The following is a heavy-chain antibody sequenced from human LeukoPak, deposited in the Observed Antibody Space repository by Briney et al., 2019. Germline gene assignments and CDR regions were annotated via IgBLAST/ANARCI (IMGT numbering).Heavy chain of an antibody. CDR3: ARTAALTYCGGDCYLGY. D-gene: IGHD2-21*01. CDR2: ISAYNGNT. J-gene: IGHJ4*02. CDR1: GYTFTSYG. Sequence: ASVKVSCKASGYTFTSYGISWVRQAPGQGLEWMGWISAYNGNTNYAQKLQGRVTMTTDTSTSTAYMELRSLRSDDTAVYYCARTAALTYCGGDCYLGYWGQGTLVTVSS. V-gene: IGHV1-18*01.